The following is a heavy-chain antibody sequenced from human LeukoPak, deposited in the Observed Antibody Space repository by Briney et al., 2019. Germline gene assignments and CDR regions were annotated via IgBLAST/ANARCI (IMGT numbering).Heavy chain of an antibody. V-gene: IGHV4-39*07. Sequence: SETLSLTCTVSGGSISSSSYYWGWIRQPPGTGLEWVGSIYYSGSTYYNPSLKSRVTISVDTSKNQFSLKLSSVTAADTAVYYCAREGMATIISRWVDYWGQGTLVTVSS. CDR3: AREGMATIISRWVDY. J-gene: IGHJ4*02. D-gene: IGHD5-24*01. CDR2: IYYSGST. CDR1: GGSISSSSYY.